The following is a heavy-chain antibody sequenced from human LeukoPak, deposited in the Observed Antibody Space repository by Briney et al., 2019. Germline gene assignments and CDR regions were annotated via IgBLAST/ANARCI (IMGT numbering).Heavy chain of an antibody. V-gene: IGHV3-33*06. J-gene: IGHJ5*02. Sequence: PGGSLRLSCAASGFSFSFHGMHWVRQAPGKGLEWVALIWHDGSNIHYADSVKGRFTISRDDSKSTLYLQMDSLRAEDTAVYYCAKDLTLFGGPAELDPWGHGTLVTVSS. CDR2: IWHDGSNI. CDR1: GFSFSFHG. D-gene: IGHD3-3*01. CDR3: AKDLTLFGGPAELDP.